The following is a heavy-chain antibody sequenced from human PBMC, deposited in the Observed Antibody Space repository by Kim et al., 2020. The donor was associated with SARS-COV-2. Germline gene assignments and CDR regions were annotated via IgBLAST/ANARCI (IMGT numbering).Heavy chain of an antibody. Sequence: SETLSLTCTVSGGSISSGDYYWSWIRQPPGKGLEWIGYIYYSGSTYYNPSLKSRVTISVDTSKNQFSLKLSSVTAADTAVYYCAREEQLRYYFDYWGQGTLVTVSS. CDR2: IYYSGST. V-gene: IGHV4-30-4*01. CDR1: GGSISSGDYY. D-gene: IGHD6-6*01. J-gene: IGHJ4*02. CDR3: AREEQLRYYFDY.